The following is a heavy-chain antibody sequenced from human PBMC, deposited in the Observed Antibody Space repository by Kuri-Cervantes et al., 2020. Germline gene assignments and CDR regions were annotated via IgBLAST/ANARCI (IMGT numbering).Heavy chain of an antibody. J-gene: IGHJ6*02. CDR3: ARDHYDILTGYETYYYYYGMDV. D-gene: IGHD3-9*01. CDR1: GYTFTSYG. CDR2: ISAYNGNT. Sequence: ASAKVSCKASGYTFTSYGISWVRQAPGQGLEWMGWISAYNGNTNYAQKLQGRVTMTTDTSTSTAYMELRSLRSDDTAVYYCARDHYDILTGYETYYYYYGMDVWGQGTTVTVSS. V-gene: IGHV1-18*01.